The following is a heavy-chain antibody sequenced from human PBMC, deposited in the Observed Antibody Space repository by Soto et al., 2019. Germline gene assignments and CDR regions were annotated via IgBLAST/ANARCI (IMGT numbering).Heavy chain of an antibody. D-gene: IGHD3-3*01. CDR1: GGTFSSYA. CDR3: GGGGEGTIFGVAPPFEG. Sequence: QVQLVQSGAGVKKPGSSVKFSCKASGGTFSSYAISWVRQAPGQGLEWMGGIIPIFGTANYAQKFQGRITITADEPTSTAYMELSSLRSEDTAVYYCGGGGEGTIFGVAPPFEGWGQGTLVTVSS. J-gene: IGHJ4*02. V-gene: IGHV1-69*01. CDR2: IIPIFGTA.